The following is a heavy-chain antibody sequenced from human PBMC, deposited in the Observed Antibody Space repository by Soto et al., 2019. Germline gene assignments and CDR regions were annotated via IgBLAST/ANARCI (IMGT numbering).Heavy chain of an antibody. CDR1: GFTFDDYA. CDR2: ISWNSGSI. Sequence: PGGSLRLSCAASGFTFDDYAMHWVRQAPGKGLEWVSGISWNSGSIGYADSVKGRFTISRDNAKNSLYLQMNSLRAEDTALYYCYSVAAANGVDYWGQGTLVTVSS. CDR3: YSVAAANGVDY. V-gene: IGHV3-9*01. J-gene: IGHJ4*02. D-gene: IGHD2-15*01.